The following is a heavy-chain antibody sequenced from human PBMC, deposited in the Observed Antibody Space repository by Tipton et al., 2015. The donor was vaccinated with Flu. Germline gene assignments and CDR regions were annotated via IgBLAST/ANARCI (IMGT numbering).Heavy chain of an antibody. D-gene: IGHD1-14*01. CDR3: ARDNPYFYYYMDV. CDR1: GGSISSYY. V-gene: IGHV4-4*07. Sequence: TLSLTCTVSGGSISSYYWSWIRQSAGKGLEWIGRIYSSGSTHYNPSLKSRVTMSVDTSKNQFSLKLSSVTAADTAVYYCARDNPYFYYYMDVWGKGTTVTVSS. CDR2: IYSSGST. J-gene: IGHJ6*03.